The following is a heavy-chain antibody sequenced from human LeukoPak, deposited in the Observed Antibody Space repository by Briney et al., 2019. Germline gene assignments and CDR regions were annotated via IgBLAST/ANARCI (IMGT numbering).Heavy chain of an antibody. Sequence: SETLSLTCTVSGGSISSSSYYWGWIRQPPGKGLEWIGSIYYSGSTYYNPSLKSRVTISVDTSKNQFSLKLSSVTAADTAVYYCARPEHNFDYWGQGTLVTVSS. CDR3: ARPEHNFDY. D-gene: IGHD1/OR15-1a*01. CDR1: GGSISSSSYY. CDR2: IYYSGST. J-gene: IGHJ4*02. V-gene: IGHV4-39*01.